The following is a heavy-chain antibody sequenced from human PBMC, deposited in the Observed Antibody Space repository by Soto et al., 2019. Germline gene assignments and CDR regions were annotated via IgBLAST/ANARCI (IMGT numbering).Heavy chain of an antibody. Sequence: QVQLVQSGAEEKKPGASLKVSCKASGYKLTRYAMPWVRQDPGQRREWMGWINAGNGNTKYSQKFQGRVTITRDTSASTAYLELSSLRSEDTAVYYCARSIVVVTALDDWGQGTLVTVSS. CDR3: ARSIVVVTALDD. V-gene: IGHV1-3*05. CDR2: INAGNGNT. J-gene: IGHJ4*02. CDR1: GYKLTRYA. D-gene: IGHD2-21*02.